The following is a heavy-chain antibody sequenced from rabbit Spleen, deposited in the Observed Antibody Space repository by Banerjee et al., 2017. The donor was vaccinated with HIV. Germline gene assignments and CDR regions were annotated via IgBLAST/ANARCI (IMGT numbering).Heavy chain of an antibody. V-gene: IGHV1S43*01. CDR3: TRNLEDYAGSSYLDL. J-gene: IGHJ4*01. CDR2: IYIVSGST. D-gene: IGHD8-1*01. CDR1: GISFSSYYY. Sequence: QQQLEESGGGLVKPGGTLTLTCKDSGISFSSYYYMCWVRQAPGKGLELIACIYIVSGSTWYAICVNGRFTISRSTSLNTVDLTMTSLTVADTDTYFCTRNLEDYAGSSYLDLWGPGTLVTVS.